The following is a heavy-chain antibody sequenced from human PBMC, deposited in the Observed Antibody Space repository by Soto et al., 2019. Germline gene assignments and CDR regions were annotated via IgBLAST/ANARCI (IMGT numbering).Heavy chain of an antibody. Sequence: PSETLSLTCTVSGGSISSGDYYWSWIRQSPGMGLEWIGNIHYSGGTYYNPSLKSRLSMSVDTSKNRFSLRLTSATAADTAVYYCARDVKYYSDGSVFYSRFDSWGRGALVTVSS. V-gene: IGHV4-30-4*01. D-gene: IGHD3-22*01. CDR1: GGSISSGDYY. CDR2: IHYSGGT. CDR3: ARDVKYYSDGSVFYSRFDS. J-gene: IGHJ4*02.